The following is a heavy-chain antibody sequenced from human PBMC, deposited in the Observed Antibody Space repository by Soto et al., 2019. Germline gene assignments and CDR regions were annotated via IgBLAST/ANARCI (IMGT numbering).Heavy chain of an antibody. D-gene: IGHD4-17*01. CDR2: IYSGGRT. V-gene: IGHV3-53*01. CDR1: GFTVSSNY. Sequence: VQLVESGGGLLQPGGSLRLSCAASGFTVSSNYMSWFRQAPGTVLEWVSVIYSGGRTYYADSVKGRFTISRDNSKNTLYRQRTRLRAADTAVSYCARVPIPAVYGDYYSGMDVGGQGTTVTVS. CDR3: ARVPIPAVYGDYYSGMDV. J-gene: IGHJ6*02.